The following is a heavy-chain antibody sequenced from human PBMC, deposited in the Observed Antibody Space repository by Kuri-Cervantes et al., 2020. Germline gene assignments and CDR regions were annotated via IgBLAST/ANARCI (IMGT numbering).Heavy chain of an antibody. D-gene: IGHD6-19*01. CDR1: GFSFSTSA. V-gene: IGHV3-23*01. CDR3: ARGLSSGWLDY. J-gene: IGHJ4*02. Sequence: GGSLRLSCTASGFSFSTSAMTWVRRAPGKGLEWVSSISGSGAGSYYADSVKGRFTISRDNSKNTLYLQMNSLRAEDTAVYYCARGLSSGWLDYWGQGTLVTVSS. CDR2: ISGSGAGS.